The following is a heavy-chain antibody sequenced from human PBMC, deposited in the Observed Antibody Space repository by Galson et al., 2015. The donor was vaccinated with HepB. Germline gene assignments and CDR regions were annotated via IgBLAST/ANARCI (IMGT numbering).Heavy chain of an antibody. Sequence: SLRLSCAASGFTFSSYAMSWVRQAPGKGLEWVSAISGSGGSTYYADSVKGRFTISRDNSKNTLYLQMNSLRAEDTAVYYCAKGKGWLVRVPDYWGQGTLVTVSS. D-gene: IGHD6-19*01. CDR1: GFTFSSYA. J-gene: IGHJ4*02. CDR2: ISGSGGST. V-gene: IGHV3-23*01. CDR3: AKGKGWLVRVPDY.